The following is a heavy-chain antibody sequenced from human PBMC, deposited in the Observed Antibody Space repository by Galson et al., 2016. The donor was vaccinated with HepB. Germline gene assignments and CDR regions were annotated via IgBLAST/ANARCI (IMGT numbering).Heavy chain of an antibody. CDR2: ISVYNGNT. V-gene: IGHV1-18*01. CDR1: GYSFNMYG. Sequence: SVKVSCKASGYSFNMYGITRVRQAPGQGLEWMGWISVYNGNTKYAEKLQGRVTMTTDTSTSTAYMELRSLRSDHTAVYYCARDWGLLGGVTQNWLDPWGQGTLVTVSS. D-gene: IGHD3-16*01. CDR3: ARDWGLLGGVTQNWLDP. J-gene: IGHJ5*02.